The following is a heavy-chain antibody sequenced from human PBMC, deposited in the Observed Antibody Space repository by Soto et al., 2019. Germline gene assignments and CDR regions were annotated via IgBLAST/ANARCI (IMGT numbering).Heavy chain of an antibody. Sequence: QVQLVQSGAEVKKPGASVKVSCKPSGYTFTSYGISWVRQAPGQGLEWMGWISTYNGNTNYAQSLQGRVTLTTDTSTRTAYMQLRSLRSDDPAVYYCARDIEYSNLVLRRDYNMDVWGKGTTVTVSS. CDR2: ISTYNGNT. CDR3: ARDIEYSNLVLRRDYNMDV. J-gene: IGHJ6*03. CDR1: GYTFTSYG. D-gene: IGHD6-6*01. V-gene: IGHV1-18*01.